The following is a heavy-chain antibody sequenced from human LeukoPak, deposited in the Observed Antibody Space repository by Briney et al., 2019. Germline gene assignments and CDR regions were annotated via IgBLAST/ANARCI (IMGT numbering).Heavy chain of an antibody. CDR1: GGSISSGSYY. CDR2: IYTSGST. CDR3: ARSCSGGSCYSWSFDY. V-gene: IGHV4-61*09. D-gene: IGHD2-15*01. J-gene: IGHJ4*02. Sequence: PSETLSPTCTVSGGSISSGSYYWSWIRQPAGKGLEWIGHIYTSGSTNYNPSLKSRVTISVDTSKNQFSLKLSSVTAADTAVYYCARSCSGGSCYSWSFDYWGQGTLVTVSS.